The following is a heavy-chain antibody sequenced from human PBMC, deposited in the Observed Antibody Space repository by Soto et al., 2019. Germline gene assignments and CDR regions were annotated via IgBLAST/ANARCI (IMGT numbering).Heavy chain of an antibody. D-gene: IGHD3-22*01. CDR3: ATPTYYYDSSGPPAY. CDR1: GFTFSSYS. CDR2: ISSSSSTI. V-gene: IGHV3-48*01. Sequence: VGSLRLSCAVSGFTFSSYSMNWVRQAPGKGLEWLSYISSSSSTIYYADSVKGRFTISRDNAKNSLYLQMNSLRAEDTAVYYCATPTYYYDSSGPPAYWGQGTLVTVS. J-gene: IGHJ4*02.